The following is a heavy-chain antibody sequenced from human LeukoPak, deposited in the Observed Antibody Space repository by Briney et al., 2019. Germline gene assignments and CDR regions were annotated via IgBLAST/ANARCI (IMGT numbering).Heavy chain of an antibody. CDR1: GFTFSTYG. CDR3: AKDLWPRISLPFAMPGFDH. J-gene: IGHJ4*02. D-gene: IGHD2-2*01. CDR2: IWYDGSNK. V-gene: IGHV3-30*02. Sequence: GGSLRLSCAASGFTFSTYGMHWVRQAPGKGLEWVAYIWYDGSNKYYADSVKGRFTISRDHPKNTLYLQMNSLRAEDTAVNHCAKDLWPRISLPFAMPGFDHWGQGTLAAVSS.